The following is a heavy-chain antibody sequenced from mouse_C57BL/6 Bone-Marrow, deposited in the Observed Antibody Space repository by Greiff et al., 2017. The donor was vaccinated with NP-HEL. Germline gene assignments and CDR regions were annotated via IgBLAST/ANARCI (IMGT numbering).Heavy chain of an antibody. J-gene: IGHJ4*01. D-gene: IGHD2-12*01. V-gene: IGHV1-52*01. CDR2: IYPSDSET. CDR3: ASRDNYLYAMDY. CDR1: GYTFTSYW. Sequence: QVQLQQPGAELVRPGSSVKLSCKASGYTFTSYWMHWVKQRPIQGLEWIGNIYPSDSETHYNQKFKDKATLTVDKSSSTAYMQLSSLTSEDSADYYCASRDNYLYAMDYGGQGTAVTVSS.